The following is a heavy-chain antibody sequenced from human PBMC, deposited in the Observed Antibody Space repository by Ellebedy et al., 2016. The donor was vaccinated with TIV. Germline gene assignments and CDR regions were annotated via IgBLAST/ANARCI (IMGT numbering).Heavy chain of an antibody. V-gene: IGHV3-11*04. J-gene: IGHJ5*02. Sequence: GESLKISCAASGFAFSDYYMTWIRQAPGVGLEWVSSISSSGSTLYYADSVKGRFTISRDNAKITLYLQMNSLRVEDTAVYYCARAGYYFDSSGHHWGQGTLVTVSS. CDR2: ISSSGSTL. D-gene: IGHD3-22*01. CDR3: ARAGYYFDSSGHH. CDR1: GFAFSDYY.